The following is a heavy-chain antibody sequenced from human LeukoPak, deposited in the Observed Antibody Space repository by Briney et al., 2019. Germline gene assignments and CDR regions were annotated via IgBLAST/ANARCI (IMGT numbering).Heavy chain of an antibody. D-gene: IGHD2-15*01. V-gene: IGHV1-2*02. CDR2: INPNSGGT. Sequence: ASVKVSCKASGYIFTGYYIHWVRQAPGQGLEWMGWINPNSGGTNYAQKFQGRVTMTRDTSISTAYMELSRLRSDDTAVYYCARDHCSGGSCYGYFDYWGQGTLVTVSS. CDR3: ARDHCSGGSCYGYFDY. J-gene: IGHJ4*02. CDR1: GYIFTGYY.